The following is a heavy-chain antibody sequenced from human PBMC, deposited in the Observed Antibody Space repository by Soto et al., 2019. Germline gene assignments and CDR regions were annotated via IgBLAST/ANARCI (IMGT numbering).Heavy chain of an antibody. D-gene: IGHD2-2*01. V-gene: IGHV1-18*01. CDR2: ISAYNGNT. CDR3: ARVGSRSLGYCSSTSCDNWFDP. Sequence: AASVKVSCKASGYTFTSYGISWVRQAPGQGLEWMGWISAYNGNTNYAQKLQGRVTMTTDTSTSTAYMELRSLRSDDTAVYYCARVGSRSLGYCSSTSCDNWFDPWGQGTLVTVSS. CDR1: GYTFTSYG. J-gene: IGHJ5*02.